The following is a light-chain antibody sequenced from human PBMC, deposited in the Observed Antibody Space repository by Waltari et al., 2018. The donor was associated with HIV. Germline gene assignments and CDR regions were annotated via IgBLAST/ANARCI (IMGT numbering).Light chain of an antibody. V-gene: IGLV3-25*03. J-gene: IGLJ7*01. CDR2: KDR. Sequence: SYELTQPPSVSVSPGQTARITCSGDVLPKQYAYWYQQKPGQAPVGVISKDRERPSGIPERFSGSSSGTTVTLTISGVQAEDEADYYCQSADSSGTYAVFGGGTQLTVL. CDR1: VLPKQY. CDR3: QSADSSGTYAV.